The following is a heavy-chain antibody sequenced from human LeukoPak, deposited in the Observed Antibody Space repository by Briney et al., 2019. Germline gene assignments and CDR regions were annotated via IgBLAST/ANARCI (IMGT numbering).Heavy chain of an antibody. CDR2: ISSSGRSI. CDR3: ARETSGPVDS. Sequence: KAGGSLRLSCSASGFTFNNYYMSWIRLAPGKGLEWLSYISSSGRSIYYADSVKGRFTISRDNAKNSLYLQMNSLRADDTAIYYCARETSGPVDSWGQGNLVTVSS. V-gene: IGHV3-11*01. J-gene: IGHJ4*02. CDR1: GFTFNNYY. D-gene: IGHD5-12*01.